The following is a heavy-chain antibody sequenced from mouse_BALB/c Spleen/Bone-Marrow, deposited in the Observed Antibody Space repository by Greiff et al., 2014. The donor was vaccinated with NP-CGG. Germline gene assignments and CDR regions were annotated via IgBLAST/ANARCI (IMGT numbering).Heavy chain of an antibody. J-gene: IGHJ1*01. CDR2: IWAGGST. CDR3: ARVYLWYFDV. Sequence: VKLLESGPGLVAPSQSLSITCTVSGFSLTSYGVHWVRQPPGKCLEWLGVIWAGGSTNYNSALMSRLSISKDNSKSQVFLKMNSLQTDDTAMYYCARVYLWYFDVWGAGTTVTVSS. D-gene: IGHD2-3*01. CDR1: GFSLTSYG. V-gene: IGHV2-9*02.